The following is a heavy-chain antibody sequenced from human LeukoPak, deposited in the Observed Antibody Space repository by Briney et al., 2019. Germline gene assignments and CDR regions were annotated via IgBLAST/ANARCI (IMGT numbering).Heavy chain of an antibody. V-gene: IGHV3-23*01. J-gene: IGHJ4*02. CDR2: ISGSGGST. CDR1: GFTFSSYA. Sequence: GGSLRLSCAASGFTFSSYAMSWVRQAPGKGLEWVSAISGSGGSTYYADSVKGRFTISRDNSKNTLYLQVNSLRAEDTAVYYCAKLVTGVYYFDYWGQGTLVTVSS. CDR3: AKLVTGVYYFDY. D-gene: IGHD4-23*01.